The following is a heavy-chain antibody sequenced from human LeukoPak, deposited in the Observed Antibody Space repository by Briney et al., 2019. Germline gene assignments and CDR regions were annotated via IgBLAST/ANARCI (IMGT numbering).Heavy chain of an antibody. J-gene: IGHJ6*03. CDR1: GGSISSGSYY. CDR2: IYTSGST. D-gene: IGHD3-3*01. CDR3: AREAGYYDFWSGYYYYYMDV. Sequence: SQTLSLTCTVSGGSISSGSYYWSWIRQPAGKGLEWIGRIYTSGSTNYNPSLKSRVTISVDTSKNQFSLKLSSVTAADTAVYYCAREAGYYDFWSGYYYYYMDVWGKGTTVTVSS. V-gene: IGHV4-61*02.